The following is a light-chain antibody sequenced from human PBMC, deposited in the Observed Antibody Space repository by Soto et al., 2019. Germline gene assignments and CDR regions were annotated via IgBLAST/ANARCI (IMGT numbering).Light chain of an antibody. CDR3: QQYGDSPPT. CDR2: GAS. V-gene: IGKV3-20*01. J-gene: IGKJ1*01. CDR1: QSVSSNY. Sequence: EVVMTQCPASLSASPGERVTLCCRARQSVSSNYLAWYQQKPGQAPRLLIFGASTRATGIPDRFSGSGSETDFTLTISRREPEDFAVYHCQQYGDSPPTFGQGTKVDIK.